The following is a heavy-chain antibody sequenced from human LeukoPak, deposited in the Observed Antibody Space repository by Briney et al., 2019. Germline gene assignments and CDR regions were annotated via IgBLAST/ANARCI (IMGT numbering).Heavy chain of an antibody. V-gene: IGHV3-48*04. CDR1: GFTFSSYG. D-gene: IGHD5-18*01. CDR2: ISSSGSTI. J-gene: IGHJ4*02. Sequence: PGGSLRLSCAASGFTFSSYGMHWVRQAPGKGLEWVSYISSSGSTIYYADSVKGRFTISRDNAKNSLYLQMNSLRAEDTAVYYCARHLSGVTGYTYGRGIDYWGQGTLVTVSS. CDR3: ARHLSGVTGYTYGRGIDY.